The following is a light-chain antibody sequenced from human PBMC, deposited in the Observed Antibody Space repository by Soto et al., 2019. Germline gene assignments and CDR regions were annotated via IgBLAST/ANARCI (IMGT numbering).Light chain of an antibody. CDR1: QSVSSSY. CDR2: GAS. Sequence: PGERVTLSCRASQSVSSSYLTWYQQKPGQAPRLLIYGASTRATRIPARFSGSGSGTDFTLTISSLQPDDFAAYYGQQYSSYSTWTFGQGTKVDIK. V-gene: IGKV3D-7*01. J-gene: IGKJ1*01. CDR3: QQYSSYSTWT.